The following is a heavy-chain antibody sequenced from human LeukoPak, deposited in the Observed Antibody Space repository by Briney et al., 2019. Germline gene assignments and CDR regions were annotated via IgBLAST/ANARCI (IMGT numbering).Heavy chain of an antibody. J-gene: IGHJ4*02. V-gene: IGHV4-61*08. CDR3: AVGAADRSPLSGY. Sequence: SETLSLTCTVSGGSISSGGYYWSWIRQPPGKGLEWIGYIYYSGSTNYNPSLKSRVTISVDTSKNQFSLKLSSVTAADTAVYYCAVGAADRSPLSGYWGQGTLVTVSS. D-gene: IGHD6-13*01. CDR2: IYYSGST. CDR1: GGSISSGGYY.